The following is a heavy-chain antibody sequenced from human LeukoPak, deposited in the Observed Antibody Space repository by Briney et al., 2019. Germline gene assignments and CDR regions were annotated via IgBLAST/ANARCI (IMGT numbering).Heavy chain of an antibody. D-gene: IGHD3-22*01. CDR3: ARSLTRGYYYDSSGYYNWFDP. CDR2: ISAYNGNT. J-gene: IGHJ5*02. V-gene: IGHV1-18*01. CDR1: GYTFTSYG. Sequence: ASXKVSCKASGYTFTSYGISWVRQAPGRGLEWMGWISAYNGNTNYAQKLQGRVTITTDTSTSTAYMELRSLRSDDTAVYYCARSLTRGYYYDSSGYYNWFDPLGQGTLVTVSS.